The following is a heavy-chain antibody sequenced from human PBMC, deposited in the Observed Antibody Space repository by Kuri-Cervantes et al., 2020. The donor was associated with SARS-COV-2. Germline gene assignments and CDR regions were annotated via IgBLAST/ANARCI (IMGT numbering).Heavy chain of an antibody. CDR3: ARTRILTGYSTKLLNFDY. V-gene: IGHV2-70*11. CDR2: IDWDDDK. D-gene: IGHD3-9*01. Sequence: SGPMLVKPTQTLTLTCTFSGFSLSTSGVGVGWIRQPPGKALEWLARIDWDDDKYYSTSLKTRLTISKDTSKNQVVLTMTNMDPVDTATYYCARTRILTGYSTKLLNFDYWGRGTLVTVSS. J-gene: IGHJ4*02. CDR1: GFSLSTSGVG.